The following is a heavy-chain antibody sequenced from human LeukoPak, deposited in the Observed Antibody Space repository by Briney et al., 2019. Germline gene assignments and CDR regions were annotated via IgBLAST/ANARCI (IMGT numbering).Heavy chain of an antibody. Sequence: GGSLRLSCAASGFTFRSYAMNWVRQAPGKGLEWVSGISGSGGNTYYADSVKGRFTISRENSKNTLSLQMNSLRAEDTAVYYCAKAASGWNGYYCDYWGQGTLVTVPS. CDR2: ISGSGGNT. CDR1: GFTFRSYA. J-gene: IGHJ4*02. V-gene: IGHV3-23*01. D-gene: IGHD6-19*01. CDR3: AKAASGWNGYYCDY.